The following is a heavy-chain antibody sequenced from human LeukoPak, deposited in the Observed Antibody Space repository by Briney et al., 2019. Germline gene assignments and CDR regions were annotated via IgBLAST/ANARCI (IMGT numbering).Heavy chain of an antibody. CDR3: ARIPWIQLWRDDYYYYYYMDV. D-gene: IGHD5-18*01. Sequence: GGSLRLSCAASGFTFRTFTMNWVRQAPGKGLEWVSSINSASNFIYYADSVKGRFTISRDNAKNSLYLQMNSLRAEDTAAYYCARIPWIQLWRDDYYYYYYMDVWGKGTTVTVSS. J-gene: IGHJ6*03. CDR1: GFTFRTFT. CDR2: INSASNFI. V-gene: IGHV3-21*01.